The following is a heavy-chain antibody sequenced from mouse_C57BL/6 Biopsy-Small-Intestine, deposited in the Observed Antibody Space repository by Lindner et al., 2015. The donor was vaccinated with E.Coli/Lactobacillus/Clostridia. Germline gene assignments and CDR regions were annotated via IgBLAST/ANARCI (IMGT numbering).Heavy chain of an antibody. D-gene: IGHD2-1*01. Sequence: VQLQESGGGLVKPGGSLKLSCAASGFTFSSYDMSWVRQTPEKRLEWVADINRNGGSTYYPDTVKDRFTISRDNAKNTLYLQMSSLRSEDTALYYCARQKIYYGNRHYAMDYWGQGTSVTVSS. J-gene: IGHJ4*01. CDR3: ARQKIYYGNRHYAMDY. CDR2: INRNGGST. CDR1: GFTFSSYD. V-gene: IGHV5-6-2*01.